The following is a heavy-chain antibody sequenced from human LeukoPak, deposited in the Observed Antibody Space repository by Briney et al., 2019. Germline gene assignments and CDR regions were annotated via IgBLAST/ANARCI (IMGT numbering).Heavy chain of an antibody. CDR3: ARQATSPRYFHNYMDV. V-gene: IGHV3-30*01. Sequence: PGGSLRLSCAASGFTFSSFPIHWVRQAPGKGLEWMTLVSPDGGKKNYVDSVGGRFSISRENSKNTVSLQMNSLRPEDTGVYYCARQATSPRYFHNYMDVWGKGTTVIVS. CDR2: VSPDGGKK. D-gene: IGHD1-1*01. J-gene: IGHJ6*03. CDR1: GFTFSSFP.